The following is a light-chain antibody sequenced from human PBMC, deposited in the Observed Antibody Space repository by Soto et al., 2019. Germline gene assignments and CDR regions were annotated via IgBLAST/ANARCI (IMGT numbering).Light chain of an antibody. J-gene: IGLJ1*01. CDR1: RSNIGSSA. Sequence: QSVLTQPPSASGTPGQRVTISCSGSRSNIGSSAVTWYQQLPGTAPKLLIYSDNQRPSGVPDRISGSRAGTSASLAISGLQSEDEADYYCAAWDDSLNGNYVFGTGTKVTVL. CDR2: SDN. V-gene: IGLV1-44*01. CDR3: AAWDDSLNGNYV.